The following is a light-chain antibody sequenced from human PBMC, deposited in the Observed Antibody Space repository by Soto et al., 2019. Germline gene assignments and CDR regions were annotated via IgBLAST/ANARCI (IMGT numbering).Light chain of an antibody. CDR2: EAS. Sequence: DIQMTQSPSALSASGGDSVTITCRASQSISSWLAWYQQKPGKGPKLLIYEASNLEGGGPSRFSGGGSGTEFALSITNLQPDDSATYYCQQYSSPPWTFGQGTKVEI. J-gene: IGKJ1*01. CDR1: QSISSW. CDR3: QQYSSPPWT. V-gene: IGKV1-5*03.